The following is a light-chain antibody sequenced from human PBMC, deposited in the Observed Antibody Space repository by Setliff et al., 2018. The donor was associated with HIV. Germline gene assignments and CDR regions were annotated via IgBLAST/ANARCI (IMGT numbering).Light chain of an antibody. CDR2: EVK. Sequence: QSALTQPASVSGSPGQSITISCTGTTSDVVGYNYVSWYQQHPGKAPKLIIYEVKNRPSGVSNRFSGSKSGNTASLTISGLQAEDEADYYCSSYAITNTLPFGTGTKVTVL. V-gene: IGLV2-14*01. CDR1: TSDVVGYNY. CDR3: SSYAITNTLP. J-gene: IGLJ1*01.